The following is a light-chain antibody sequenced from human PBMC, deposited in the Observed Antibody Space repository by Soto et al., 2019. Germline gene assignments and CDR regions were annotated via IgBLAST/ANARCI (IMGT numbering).Light chain of an antibody. Sequence: DIQMTQSPSTLSGSVGDRVTITCRASQTISSWLAWYQQKPGKAPKLLIYKASTLKSGVPSRFSGSGSGTEFTRTISSLQPDDFATYYSQHYNSYSETFXQGPQLDMK. V-gene: IGKV1-5*03. CDR1: QTISSW. CDR3: QHYNSYSET. J-gene: IGKJ1*01. CDR2: KAS.